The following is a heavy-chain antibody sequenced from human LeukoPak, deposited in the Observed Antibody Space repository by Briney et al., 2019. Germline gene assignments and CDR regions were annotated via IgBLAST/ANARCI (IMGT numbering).Heavy chain of an antibody. V-gene: IGHV3-30*04. D-gene: IGHD2-2*01. CDR1: GFTFSSYV. CDR2: ISYDGSNE. Sequence: GGSLRLSCAASGFTFSSYVMHWVRQAPGKGLEWVAIISYDGSNEYYADSVKGRFTISRDNSKNTLYLQMNSLRAADTAVYYCARDEVVPGYYYTDVWGRGTTVTISS. CDR3: ARDEVVPGYYYTDV. J-gene: IGHJ6*03.